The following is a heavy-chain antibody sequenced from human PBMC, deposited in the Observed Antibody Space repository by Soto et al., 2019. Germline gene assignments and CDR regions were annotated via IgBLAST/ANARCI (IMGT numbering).Heavy chain of an antibody. CDR3: ARMIRSYYYGVDV. V-gene: IGHV4-59*01. CDR2: IHYSGST. D-gene: IGHD3-22*01. CDR1: GGSISSYY. Sequence: QVQLQESGPGLVKPSETLSLTCTVSGGSISSYYWSWIRQPPGKGLEWIGHIHYSGSTNYNPSLASRVTISVDTSKTQLSLNLSSVTAADTAVYYCARMIRSYYYGVDVWGQGTTVTVSS. J-gene: IGHJ6*02.